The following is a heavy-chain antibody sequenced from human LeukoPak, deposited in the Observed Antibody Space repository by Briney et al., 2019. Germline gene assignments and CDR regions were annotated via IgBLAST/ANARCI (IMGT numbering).Heavy chain of an antibody. V-gene: IGHV4-4*02. Sequence: SETLSLTCAVSGGSISSSNWWSWVRQPPGKGLEWIGEIYHSGSTNYNPSLKSRVTISVDKSKNQFSLKLSSVTAADTAVYYCARGDEYSSSCFDYWGQGTLVTVSS. CDR1: GGSISSSNW. D-gene: IGHD6-6*01. CDR2: IYHSGST. J-gene: IGHJ4*02. CDR3: ARGDEYSSSCFDY.